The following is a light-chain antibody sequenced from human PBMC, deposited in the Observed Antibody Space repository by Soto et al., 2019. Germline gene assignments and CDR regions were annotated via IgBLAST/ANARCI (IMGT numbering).Light chain of an antibody. Sequence: QSVLTQPPSASGTPGQRVTISCSGSSSKIGGNSVNWYQHLPGTAPKILMYSDDERPSGVPDRFSGSKSGTSASLAISGLQSEDEADYNCAAWNDNLNGPVFGGGTKLTVL. CDR1: SSKIGGNS. J-gene: IGLJ2*01. CDR3: AAWNDNLNGPV. V-gene: IGLV1-44*01. CDR2: SDD.